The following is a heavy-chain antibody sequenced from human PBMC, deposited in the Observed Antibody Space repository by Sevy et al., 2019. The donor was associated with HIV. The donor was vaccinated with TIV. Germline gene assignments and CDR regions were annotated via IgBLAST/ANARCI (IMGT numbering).Heavy chain of an antibody. J-gene: IGHJ4*02. Sequence: GVSLRLSCAASGFTFSDYYMSWIRQAPGKGLEWVSYISSSGSTIYYADSVKGRFTISRDNAKNSLYLQMNSLRAEDTAVYYCARVPGGYYSEPYIDYWGQGTLVTVSS. V-gene: IGHV3-11*01. D-gene: IGHD3-22*01. CDR3: ARVPGGYYSEPYIDY. CDR1: GFTFSDYY. CDR2: ISSSGSTI.